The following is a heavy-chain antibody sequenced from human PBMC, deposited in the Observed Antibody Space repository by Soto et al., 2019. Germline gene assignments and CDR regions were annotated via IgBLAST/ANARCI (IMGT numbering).Heavy chain of an antibody. CDR1: GGTFSSYA. J-gene: IGHJ6*02. D-gene: IGHD3-10*01. Sequence: QVQLVQSGAEVKKPGSSVKVSCKASGGTFSSYAISWVRQAPGQGPEWMGGIIPIFGTANYAQKFQGRVTITADESTSTDYMELSSLRSEDTAVYYCARDPGVWDGSGSYYPKDYYYYGMDVWGQGTTVTVSS. CDR3: ARDPGVWDGSGSYYPKDYYYYGMDV. CDR2: IIPIFGTA. V-gene: IGHV1-69*01.